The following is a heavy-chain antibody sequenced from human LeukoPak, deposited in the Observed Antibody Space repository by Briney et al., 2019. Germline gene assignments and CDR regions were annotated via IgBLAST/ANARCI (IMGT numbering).Heavy chain of an antibody. CDR1: GGSISSSNW. J-gene: IGHJ3*02. CDR2: INHSGST. D-gene: IGHD6-13*01. CDR3: ARGGTGIAAAGTGDAFDI. Sequence: PSETLSLTCAVSGGSISSSNWWSWIRQPPGKGLEWIGEINHSGSTNYNPSLKSRVTISVDTSKNQFSLKLSSVTAADTAVYYCARGGTGIAAAGTGDAFDIWGQGTMVTVSS. V-gene: IGHV4-4*02.